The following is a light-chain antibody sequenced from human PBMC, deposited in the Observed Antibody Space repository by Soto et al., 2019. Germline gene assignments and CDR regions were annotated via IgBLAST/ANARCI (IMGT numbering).Light chain of an antibody. Sequence: EIELTQSPATLSLSPGERATLSCRASQSVSSYLAWYQQKPGQAPRLLIYAASNRATGIPARFSGSGSETDFTLTISSLEPEDFAVYYCQQRSSWPKLTFGGGTKVEIK. CDR3: QQRSSWPKLT. J-gene: IGKJ4*01. CDR2: AAS. V-gene: IGKV3-11*01. CDR1: QSVSSY.